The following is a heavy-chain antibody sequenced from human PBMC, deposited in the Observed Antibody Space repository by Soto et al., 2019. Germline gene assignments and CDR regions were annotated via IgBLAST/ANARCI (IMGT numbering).Heavy chain of an antibody. Sequence: PGESLKISCKGSGCRFSSYWIAWVRQRPGKGLEWMGLIYPGDSDTRYSPPFQGQVTISADKSINTAHLQWSGLKASDTAMYYCARSRIVGASDSFDIWGQGTMVTVSS. CDR2: IYPGDSDT. CDR3: ARSRIVGASDSFDI. CDR1: GCRFSSYW. J-gene: IGHJ3*02. D-gene: IGHD1-26*01. V-gene: IGHV5-51*01.